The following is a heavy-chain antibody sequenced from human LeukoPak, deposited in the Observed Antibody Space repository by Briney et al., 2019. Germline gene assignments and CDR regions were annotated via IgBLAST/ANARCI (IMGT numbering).Heavy chain of an antibody. V-gene: IGHV3-21*01. CDR2: ISSSSSYI. CDR3: AREMGSSYYDSSGYYGFFDY. Sequence: GGSLRLSCAASGFTFSSYSMNWVRQAPGKGLEWVSSISSSSSYIYYADSVKGRFTISRDNAKNSLYLQMNSLRAGDTAVYYCAREMGSSYYDSSGYYGFFDYWGQGTLVTVSS. D-gene: IGHD3-22*01. CDR1: GFTFSSYS. J-gene: IGHJ4*02.